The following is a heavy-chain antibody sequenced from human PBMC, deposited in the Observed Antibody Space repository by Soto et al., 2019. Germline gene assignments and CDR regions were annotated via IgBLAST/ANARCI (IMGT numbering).Heavy chain of an antibody. CDR3: ASRLGYYYDSSGYPY. CDR1: GGSISSSSYY. V-gene: IGHV4-39*01. CDR2: IDYSGST. D-gene: IGHD3-22*01. Sequence: ASETLSLTCAVSGGSISSSSYYWGWIRQPPGKGLERIGSIDYSGSTYYNPSLKSRVTISVDTSKNQFSLKLSSVTAADTAVYYCASRLGYYYDSSGYPYWGQGTLVTVSS. J-gene: IGHJ4*02.